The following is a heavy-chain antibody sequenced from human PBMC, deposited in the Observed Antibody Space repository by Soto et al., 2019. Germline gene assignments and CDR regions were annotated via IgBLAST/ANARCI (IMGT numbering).Heavy chain of an antibody. D-gene: IGHD3-16*01. Sequence: EVQLVESGGGLVKAGGSMRLFCKASGFTFRNYNMNWVRQSPGKGLEWVSSISTGGASMFYAASVKGRFTMSRDNAQNSRFRQIDSPRADDTAVYYCARDVDSPGGDYFDSWGQGTLVTVSS. J-gene: IGHJ4*02. CDR1: GFTFRNYN. CDR2: ISTGGASM. V-gene: IGHV3-21*06. CDR3: ARDVDSPGGDYFDS.